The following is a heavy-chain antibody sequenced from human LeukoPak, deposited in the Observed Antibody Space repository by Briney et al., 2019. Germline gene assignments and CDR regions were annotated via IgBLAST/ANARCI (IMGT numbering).Heavy chain of an antibody. J-gene: IGHJ3*02. Sequence: GGSLRLSCAATGVTFSSYEMNWVRQAPWKGLEWVSYISSSGTTMYYADSVKGRFTISRDNAKNSLYLQMNSLRAGDTAIYYCEGYDILTGPEAFDIWGHGTVVTVSS. CDR2: ISSSGTTM. CDR1: GVTFSSYE. V-gene: IGHV3-48*03. CDR3: EGYDILTGPEAFDI. D-gene: IGHD3-9*01.